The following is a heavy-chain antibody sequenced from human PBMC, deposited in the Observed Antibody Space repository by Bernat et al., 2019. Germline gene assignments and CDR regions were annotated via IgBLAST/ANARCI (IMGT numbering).Heavy chain of an antibody. CDR1: GFTFSSYA. V-gene: IGHV3-30-3*01. CDR2: ISYDGSNK. D-gene: IGHD1-26*01. Sequence: QVQLVESGGGVVQPGRSLRLSCAASGFTFSSYAMHWVRQAPGKGLEWLAVISYDGSNKYYADSVKCRFTISRDNSKNTLYLQMNSVRAEDTAVYYCERDLGWWGKGTLVTVCS. J-gene: IGHJ4*02. CDR3: ERDLGW.